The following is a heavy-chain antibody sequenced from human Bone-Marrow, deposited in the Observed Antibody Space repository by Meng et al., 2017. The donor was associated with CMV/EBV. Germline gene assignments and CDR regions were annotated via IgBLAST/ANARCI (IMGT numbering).Heavy chain of an antibody. J-gene: IGHJ5*01. CDR1: GFSFSNHS. CDR3: ARLTNTGTHFNWFDY. V-gene: IGHV3-23*01. Sequence: GGSLRLSCAASGFSFSNHSMSWVRQAPGKGLVWVSAISGSGATTYYADSVKGQFTNSRDNSNNTLLLQMNSLGAEDTAIYYCARLTNTGTHFNWFDYWGQGTLVTVSS. CDR2: ISGSGATT. D-gene: IGHD4-11*01.